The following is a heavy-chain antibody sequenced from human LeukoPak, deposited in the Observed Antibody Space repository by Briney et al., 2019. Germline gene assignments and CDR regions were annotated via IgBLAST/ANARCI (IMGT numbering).Heavy chain of an antibody. J-gene: IGHJ3*02. D-gene: IGHD4-23*01. CDR1: GFTFSSYS. Sequence: PGGSLRLSCAASGFTFSSYSMNWVRQAPGKGLEWVSSISSSSSYIYYADSAKGRFTISRDNAKNSLYLQMNSLRAEDTAVYYCARGQDSRRDYGGNFRAFDIWGQGTMVTVSS. CDR2: ISSSSSYI. CDR3: ARGQDSRRDYGGNFRAFDI. V-gene: IGHV3-21*01.